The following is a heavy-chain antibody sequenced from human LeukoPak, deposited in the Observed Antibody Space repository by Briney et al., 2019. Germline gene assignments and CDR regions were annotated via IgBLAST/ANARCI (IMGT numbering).Heavy chain of an antibody. CDR2: ISGSGGST. CDR3: AKDLEDYYGSGSYSFFDY. J-gene: IGHJ4*02. Sequence: GGSLSLSCAASGLTSGIYAMSWVRQAPGKGLEWVSAISGSGGSTYYADSVKGRFTISRDNSKNTLYLQMNSLRAEDTAVYYSAKDLEDYYGSGSYSFFDYWGQGTLVTVSS. CDR1: GLTSGIYA. D-gene: IGHD3-10*01. V-gene: IGHV3-23*01.